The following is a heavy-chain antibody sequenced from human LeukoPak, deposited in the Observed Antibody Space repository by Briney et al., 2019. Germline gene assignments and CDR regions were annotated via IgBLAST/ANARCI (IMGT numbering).Heavy chain of an antibody. CDR1: GFTFSTHW. V-gene: IGHV3-7*01. CDR3: ARAPYGENY. Sequence: PGGSLRLSCAASGFTFSTHWMIWVRQAPGKGLEWVANIKEDGSEKYYVDSVKGRFTISRDNAKNSLYLQMNSLRVEDTAVYYCARAPYGENYWGQGTLVTVCS. J-gene: IGHJ4*02. D-gene: IGHD4-17*01. CDR2: IKEDGSEK.